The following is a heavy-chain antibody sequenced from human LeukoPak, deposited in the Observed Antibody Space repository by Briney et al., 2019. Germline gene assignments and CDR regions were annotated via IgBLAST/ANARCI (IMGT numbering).Heavy chain of an antibody. Sequence: ASVKVSCKASGYTFTGYYMHWVRQAPGQGLEWMGWINPNSGGTNYAQKFQGRVTMTRDTSISTAYMELSRLRSDDTAVYYCARDRVTMARGDYYYYYGMDVWGQGTTVTVSS. CDR1: GYTFTGYY. D-gene: IGHD3-10*01. CDR3: ARDRVTMARGDYYYYYGMDV. CDR2: INPNSGGT. J-gene: IGHJ6*02. V-gene: IGHV1-2*02.